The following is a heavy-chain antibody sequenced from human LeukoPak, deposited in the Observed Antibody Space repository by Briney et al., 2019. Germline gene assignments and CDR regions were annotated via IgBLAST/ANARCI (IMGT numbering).Heavy chain of an antibody. D-gene: IGHD3-22*01. CDR1: GFTFSNYG. CDR2: ISYDGSNK. V-gene: IGHV3-30*03. CDR3: ARGRVLYYYDSSGYQDAFVI. Sequence: PGRSLCLSCATSGFTFSNYGMHWVRQAPGKGLEWVAVISYDGSNKYYADSVKGRFTISRDNSKNTLYLQMNSLRAEDTAVYYCARGRVLYYYDSSGYQDAFVIWGQGTMVTVSS. J-gene: IGHJ3*02.